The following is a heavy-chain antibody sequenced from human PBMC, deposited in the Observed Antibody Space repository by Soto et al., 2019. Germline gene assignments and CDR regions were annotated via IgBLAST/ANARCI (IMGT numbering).Heavy chain of an antibody. CDR2: MSLDGNSR. J-gene: IGHJ4*02. CDR3: TRGRSVIANHDFEH. Sequence: QVQLVESGGGVVQPGTSLRLSCAASGFAVSSYSVHWVRQAPGKGLEWVAAMSLDGNSRYFADSVKGRFTISIDTSKNTWSLQMNSLGPEDSAVYHCTRGRSVIANHDFEHWGQGTQVTVSS. D-gene: IGHD2-21*01. CDR1: GFAVSSYS. V-gene: IGHV3-30-3*01.